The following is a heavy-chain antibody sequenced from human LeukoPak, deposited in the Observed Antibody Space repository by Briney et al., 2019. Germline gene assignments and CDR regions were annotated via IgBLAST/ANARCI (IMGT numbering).Heavy chain of an antibody. J-gene: IGHJ4*02. CDR1: GAPISRFY. V-gene: IGHV4-4*09. D-gene: IGHD6-19*01. CDR2: IYNGVPT. Sequence: SETLSLTCTASGAPISRFYWRWVRQPPGKGLEWIGNIYNGVPTFFNPSLHSRVTLSVDTSKTQFSLQLASVTAADTAVYYCVQTTGWPGFDYCGQGILVTVSS. CDR3: VQTTGWPGFDY.